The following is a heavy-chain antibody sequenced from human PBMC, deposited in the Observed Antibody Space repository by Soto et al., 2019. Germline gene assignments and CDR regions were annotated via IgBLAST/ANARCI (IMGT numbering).Heavy chain of an antibody. D-gene: IGHD2-15*01. CDR3: AKGAVVVVAATRTNWFDP. V-gene: IGHV3-30*18. CDR1: GFTFSSYG. Sequence: QVQLVESGGGVVQPGRSLRLSCAASGFTFSSYGMRWVRQAPGKGLEWVAVISYDGSNKYYADSVKGRFTISRDNSKNTLYLQMNSLRAEDTAVYYCAKGAVVVVAATRTNWFDPWGLGTLVTVSS. CDR2: ISYDGSNK. J-gene: IGHJ5*02.